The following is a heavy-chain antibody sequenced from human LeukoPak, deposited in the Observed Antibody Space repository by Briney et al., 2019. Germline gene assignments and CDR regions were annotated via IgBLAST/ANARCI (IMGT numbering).Heavy chain of an antibody. V-gene: IGHV4-4*08. J-gene: IGHJ5*02. CDR2: IYPTGNTN. Sequence: PSETLSLTCTVSGGSLGGYYWSWIRQTPRKGLEYIGYIYPTGNTNGNTNYTPSLKSRVTISVDTSTNQFSLNLTSVTAADTAKYYCARLQWLVRSWFDPWGQGTLVIVSS. CDR3: ARLQWLVRSWFDP. CDR1: GGSLGGYY. D-gene: IGHD6-19*01.